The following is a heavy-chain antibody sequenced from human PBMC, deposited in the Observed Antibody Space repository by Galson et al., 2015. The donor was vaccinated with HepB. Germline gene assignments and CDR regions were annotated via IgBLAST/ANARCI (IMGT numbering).Heavy chain of an antibody. CDR1: GGTFSSYA. D-gene: IGHD5-24*01. CDR2: IIPILGIA. V-gene: IGHV1-69*10. CDR3: AREATWGNWFDP. Sequence: SVKVSCKASGGTFSSYAISWVRQAPGQGLEWMGGIIPILGIANYAQKFQGRVTITADESTSTAYMELSSLRSEDTAVYYCAREATWGNWFDPWGQGTLVTVSS. J-gene: IGHJ5*02.